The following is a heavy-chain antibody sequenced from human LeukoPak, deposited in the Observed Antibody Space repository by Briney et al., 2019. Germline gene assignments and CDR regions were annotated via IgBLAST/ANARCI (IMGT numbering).Heavy chain of an antibody. V-gene: IGHV3-21*01. CDR1: GFTFSNAW. CDR2: ISSSSSYI. Sequence: PGGSLRLSCAASGFTFSNAWMSWVRQAPGKGLEWVSSISSSSSYIYYADSVKGRFTISRDNAKNSLYLQMNSLRAEDTAVYYCAREGYGGYIDYWGQGTLVTVSS. J-gene: IGHJ4*02. D-gene: IGHD4/OR15-4a*01. CDR3: AREGYGGYIDY.